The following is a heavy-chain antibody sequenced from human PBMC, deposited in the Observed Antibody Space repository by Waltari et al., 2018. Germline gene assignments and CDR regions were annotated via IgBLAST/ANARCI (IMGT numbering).Heavy chain of an antibody. Sequence: EVQLLESGGGLVQPGGSLRLSCAASGFTFSSYAMSWVRPAPGKGVEVVSAISGSGCSTYYADSVKGRFTISRDNSKNTLYLQMNSLRAEDTAVYYCALEEGVLMVYAIPHYWGQGTLVTVSS. J-gene: IGHJ4*02. CDR1: GFTFSSYA. D-gene: IGHD2-8*01. CDR3: ALEEGVLMVYAIPHY. V-gene: IGHV3-23*01. CDR2: ISGSGCST.